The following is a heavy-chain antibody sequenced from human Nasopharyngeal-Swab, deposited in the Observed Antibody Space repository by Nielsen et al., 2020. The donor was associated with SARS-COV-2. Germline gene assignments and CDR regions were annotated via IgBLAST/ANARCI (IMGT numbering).Heavy chain of an antibody. Sequence: GESLKISCAASGFTFSNAWMSWVRQAPGKGLEWVGRIKSKTDGGTTDYAAPVKGRFTISRDDSKNTLYLQMNSLKTEDTAVYYCTTDRGEYVWGSYRLYDAFDIWGQGTMVTVSS. J-gene: IGHJ3*02. V-gene: IGHV3-15*01. CDR1: GFTFSNAW. CDR3: TTDRGEYVWGSYRLYDAFDI. D-gene: IGHD3-16*02. CDR2: IKSKTDGGTT.